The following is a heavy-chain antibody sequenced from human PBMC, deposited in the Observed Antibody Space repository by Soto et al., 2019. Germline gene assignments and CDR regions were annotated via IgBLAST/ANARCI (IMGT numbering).Heavy chain of an antibody. CDR2: TYYRSKWYN. CDR1: GDSVSSNSAA. Sequence: SQTLSLTCAISGDSVSSNSAAWNWIRQSPSRGLEWLGRTYYRSKWYNDYAVSAKSRITINPDTSKNQFSLQLNSVTPEDTAVYYCARAPNTYYDFWSGYYTDWFDPWGQGTLVTVSS. D-gene: IGHD3-3*01. J-gene: IGHJ5*02. V-gene: IGHV6-1*01. CDR3: ARAPNTYYDFWSGYYTDWFDP.